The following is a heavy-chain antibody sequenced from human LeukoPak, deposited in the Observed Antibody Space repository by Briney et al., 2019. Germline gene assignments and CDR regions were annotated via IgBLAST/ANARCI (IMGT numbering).Heavy chain of an antibody. CDR3: AKARDYDFWSGYSSYFDY. V-gene: IGHV3-23*01. CDR2: ISGSGGST. J-gene: IGHJ4*02. D-gene: IGHD3-3*01. Sequence: GGSLRLSCAASGFTFSSYAMSWVRQAPGKGLEWVSSISGSGGSTYYADSVKGRFTISRDNSKNTLYLQMNSLIAEDTAVYYCAKARDYDFWSGYSSYFDYWGQGTLVTVSS. CDR1: GFTFSSYA.